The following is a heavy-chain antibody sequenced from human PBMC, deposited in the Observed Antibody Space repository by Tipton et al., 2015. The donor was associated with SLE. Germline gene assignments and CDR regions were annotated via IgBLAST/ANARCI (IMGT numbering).Heavy chain of an antibody. CDR1: GGSISSHY. V-gene: IGHV4-59*11. CDR3: ARDGAVPFDY. J-gene: IGHJ4*02. CDR2: IYYSGST. D-gene: IGHD3-16*01. Sequence: TLSLTCTVSGGSISSHYWSWIRQPPGKGLEWIGDIYYSGSTNYNPSLKSRVTISVDTSKNQFSLKLSSVTAADTAVYYCARDGAVPFDYWGQGTLVTVSS.